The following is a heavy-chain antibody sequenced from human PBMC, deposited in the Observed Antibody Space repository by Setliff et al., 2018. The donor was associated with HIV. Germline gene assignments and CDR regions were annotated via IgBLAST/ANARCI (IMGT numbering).Heavy chain of an antibody. Sequence: ETLSLSCVASGFTFSFHSMNWVRQAPGKGLEWVSSINSASGYINYADSVKGRFSVSRDNAKNSLYLQMNSLRAGDTALYYCAREGVYLGRAFDIWGQGTMVTVSS. CDR3: AREGVYLGRAFDI. CDR2: INSASGYI. D-gene: IGHD2-8*01. V-gene: IGHV3-21*01. CDR1: GFTFSFHS. J-gene: IGHJ3*02.